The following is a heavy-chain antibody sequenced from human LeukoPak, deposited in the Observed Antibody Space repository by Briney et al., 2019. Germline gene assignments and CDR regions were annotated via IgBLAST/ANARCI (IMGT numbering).Heavy chain of an antibody. Sequence: ASVKVSCKASGYTFTSYGISWVRQAPGQGLEWMGWISAYNGNTNYAQKLQGRVTMTTDTSTSTAYMELRSLRSDDTAVYYCARGGGYYDSSGYYYVAFDIWGQGTMVTASS. CDR3: ARGGGYYDSSGYYYVAFDI. J-gene: IGHJ3*02. CDR1: GYTFTSYG. V-gene: IGHV1-18*01. CDR2: ISAYNGNT. D-gene: IGHD3-22*01.